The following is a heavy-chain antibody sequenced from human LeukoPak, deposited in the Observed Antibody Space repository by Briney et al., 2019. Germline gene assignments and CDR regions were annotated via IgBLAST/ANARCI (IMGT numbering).Heavy chain of an antibody. V-gene: IGHV4-59*08. CDR1: GGSISSYY. CDR2: IYCSGST. J-gene: IGHJ5*02. D-gene: IGHD6-13*01. Sequence: SETLSLTCTVSGGSISSYYWSWIRQPPGKGLEWIGYIYCSGSTNYNPSLKSRVTISVDTSKNQFSLKLSSVTAADTAVYYCARHGAAAGLYNWFDPWGQGTLVTVSS. CDR3: ARHGAAAGLYNWFDP.